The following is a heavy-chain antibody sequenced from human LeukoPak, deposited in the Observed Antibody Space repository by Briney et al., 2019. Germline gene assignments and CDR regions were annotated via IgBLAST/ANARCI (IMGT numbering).Heavy chain of an antibody. D-gene: IGHD5-24*01. CDR1: GFPFSGYG. V-gene: IGHV3-33*06. J-gene: IGHJ4*02. CDR3: AKYRIDGPYFDY. CDR2: AYGDGSSQ. Sequence: GGSLRLSCAASGFPFSGYGMHWVRQAPGKGLEWVAVAYGDGSSQYYADSVKGRFTISRDNSKNTLYLQMNSLRAEDTAVYYCAKYRIDGPYFDYWGQGTLVTVSS.